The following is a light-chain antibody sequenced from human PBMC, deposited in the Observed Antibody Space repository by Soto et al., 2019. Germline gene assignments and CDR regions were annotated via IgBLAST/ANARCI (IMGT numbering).Light chain of an antibody. V-gene: IGLV2-14*01. CDR3: SSYTIISTYV. Sequence: QSVLTQPASVSGSPGQSITISCTGTSRDVGGYNYVSWYQQHPGKAPKLMIYEVSNRPSGVSNRFSGSKSGNTASLTISGLQAEDEADYYCSSYTIISTYVFGTGTKVTVL. CDR2: EVS. J-gene: IGLJ1*01. CDR1: SRDVGGYNY.